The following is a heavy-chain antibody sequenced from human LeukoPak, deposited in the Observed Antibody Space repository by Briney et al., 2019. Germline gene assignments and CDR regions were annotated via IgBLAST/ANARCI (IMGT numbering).Heavy chain of an antibody. D-gene: IGHD3-10*01. CDR3: AKDRPNFYETSGSYYKMKGDF. CDR2: ITSSGRTP. J-gene: IGHJ4*02. CDR1: GFSFSTHA. V-gene: IGHV3-23*01. Sequence: GGSLRLSCAASGFSFSTHAMSWVRQAPGKGLEWVASITSSGRTPFYTDSVRGRFIISRDNSKNTLYLQMNSLRGDDSAVYYCAKDRPNFYETSGSYYKMKGDFWGQGSLVTVSS.